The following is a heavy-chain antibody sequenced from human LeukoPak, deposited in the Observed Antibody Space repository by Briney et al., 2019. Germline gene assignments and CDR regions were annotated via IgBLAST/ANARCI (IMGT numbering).Heavy chain of an antibody. CDR3: ARFAAGGSYYYYMDV. D-gene: IGHD6-25*01. V-gene: IGHV3-48*01. CDR1: GFTFSSYT. J-gene: IGHJ6*03. CDR2: IGTSSTTI. Sequence: GGSLRLSCAASGFTFSSYTMNWVRQPPGKGLEWVSNIGTSSTTIYYADSVKGRFTISRDNAKNSLYLQMNSLRADDAAVYYCARFAAGGSYYYYMDVWGKGTTVTVSS.